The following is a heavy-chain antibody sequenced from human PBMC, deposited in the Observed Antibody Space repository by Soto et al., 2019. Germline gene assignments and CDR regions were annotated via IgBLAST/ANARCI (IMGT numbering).Heavy chain of an antibody. D-gene: IGHD3-3*01. J-gene: IGHJ4*02. CDR2: INAGNGNT. Sequence: QVQLVQSGAEVKKPGASVKVSCKASGYTFTSYAMHWVRQAPGQRLEWMGWINAGNGNTKYSQKFRGRVTITRDTSASTAYMELSSLRSEDTAVYYCARVLGVAKGDYWGQGTLVTVSS. CDR1: GYTFTSYA. V-gene: IGHV1-3*01. CDR3: ARVLGVAKGDY.